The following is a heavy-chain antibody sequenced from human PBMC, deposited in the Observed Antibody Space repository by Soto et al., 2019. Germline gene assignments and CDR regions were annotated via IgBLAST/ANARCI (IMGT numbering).Heavy chain of an antibody. Sequence: LRLSCAASGFTFSSYAMSWVRQAPGKGLEWVSAISGSGGSTYYADSVKGRFTISRDNSKNTLYLQMNSLRAEDTAVYYCAKPYSASYHRSFDYWGQGTLVTVSS. CDR1: GFTFSSYA. D-gene: IGHD1-26*01. CDR3: AKPYSASYHRSFDY. V-gene: IGHV3-23*01. J-gene: IGHJ4*02. CDR2: ISGSGGST.